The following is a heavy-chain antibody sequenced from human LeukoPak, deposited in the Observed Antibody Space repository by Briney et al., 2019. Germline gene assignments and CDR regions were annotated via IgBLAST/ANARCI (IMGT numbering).Heavy chain of an antibody. CDR2: ISGSGGST. V-gene: IGHV3-23*01. D-gene: IGHD3-22*01. J-gene: IGHJ6*02. Sequence: GGSLRLSCAASGFTFSSYAMSWVRQAPGKGLEWVSAISGSGGSTYYADSVKGRFTISRDSSKNTLYLQMNSLRAEDTAVYYCAKGPYYYDSSGTRYYYYYYGMDVWGQGTTVTVSS. CDR1: GFTFSSYA. CDR3: AKGPYYYDSSGTRYYYYYYGMDV.